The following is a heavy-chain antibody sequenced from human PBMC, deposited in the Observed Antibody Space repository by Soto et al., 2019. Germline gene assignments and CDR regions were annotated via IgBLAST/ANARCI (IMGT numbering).Heavy chain of an antibody. V-gene: IGHV3-48*03. Sequence: LRLSCAASGFTFSSYEMNWVRQAPGKGLEWVSYISSSGSTIYYADSVKGRFTISRDNAKNSLYLQMNSLRAEDTAVYYCAREEYSSSYWGQGTLVTVSS. J-gene: IGHJ4*02. CDR2: ISSSGSTI. D-gene: IGHD6-13*01. CDR1: GFTFSSYE. CDR3: AREEYSSSY.